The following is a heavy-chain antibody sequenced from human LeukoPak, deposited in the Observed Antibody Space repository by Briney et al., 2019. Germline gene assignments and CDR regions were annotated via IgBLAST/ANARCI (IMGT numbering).Heavy chain of an antibody. D-gene: IGHD1-26*01. CDR1: GFTFSSYE. Sequence: PGGSLRLSCAASGFTFSSYEMNWVRQAPGKGLEWVSYIGSSGSIIYYADSVKGRFTISRDNAKNSLYLQMTSLRAEDTAVYYCARGMEWEPRGAFDIWGQGTMVTVST. CDR3: ARGMEWEPRGAFDI. CDR2: IGSSGSII. V-gene: IGHV3-48*03. J-gene: IGHJ3*02.